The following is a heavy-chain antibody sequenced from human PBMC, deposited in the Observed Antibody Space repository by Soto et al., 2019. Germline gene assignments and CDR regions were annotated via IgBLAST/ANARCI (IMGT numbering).Heavy chain of an antibody. CDR2: IYYSGST. Sequence: SETLSLTCTVSGGSISSGDYYWSWIRQPPGKGLEWIGYIYYSGSTYYNPSLKSRVTISVDTSKNQFSLKLTSVTAADTAVYYCAIYLAYYGMDVWGQGTTVTVSS. CDR3: AIYLAYYGMDV. V-gene: IGHV4-30-4*01. CDR1: GGSISSGDYY. D-gene: IGHD5-12*01. J-gene: IGHJ6*02.